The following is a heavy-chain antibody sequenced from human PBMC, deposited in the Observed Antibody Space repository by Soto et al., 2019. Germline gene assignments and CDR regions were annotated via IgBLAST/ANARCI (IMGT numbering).Heavy chain of an antibody. V-gene: IGHV3-7*01. CDR3: AREIAARL. CDR1: GFTFSSYW. D-gene: IGHD6-6*01. CDR2: XXXXGXEE. J-gene: IGHJ6*04. Sequence: EVQLVESGGGLVQPGGSLRLSCAASGFTFSSYWMSWFRQAPGKGLEWVAXXXXXGXEENYVDSVKGRFTISRDNXXXXXXXXXXXXXXXXXXXXXCAREIAARLWGKGTTVTVSS.